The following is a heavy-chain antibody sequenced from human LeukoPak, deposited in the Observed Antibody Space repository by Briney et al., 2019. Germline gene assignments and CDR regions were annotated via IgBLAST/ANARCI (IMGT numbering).Heavy chain of an antibody. J-gene: IGHJ4*02. CDR2: ICCSGGST. D-gene: IGHD6-19*01. Sequence: GGSLRLSCAASGFTFSSYALSWVRQAPGKGLEWVSAICCSGGSTYYADLVKGRFTIFSAYYKHLLFLQMYRLSAEDTVLYYCAKSGYSSGCYWGQGTLVTVSS. V-gene: IGHV3-23*01. CDR1: GFTFSSYA. CDR3: AKSGYSSGCY.